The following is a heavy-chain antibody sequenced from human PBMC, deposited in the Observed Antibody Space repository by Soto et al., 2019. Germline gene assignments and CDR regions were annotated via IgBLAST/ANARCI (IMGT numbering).Heavy chain of an antibody. V-gene: IGHV1-69*02. Sequence: QVQLVQSGAEVKKPGSSVKVSCKASGGTFSRYTFTWVRQAPGQGLEWMGRIIPIVDIPNYAQKFQGRGTITADKSTSTAYMELSRLTSDDTAVYYCASHFTGVLVLGTSPPGGDNFGWDVWGQGTTVSVS. D-gene: IGHD2-8*02. CDR3: ASHFTGVLVLGTSPPGGDNFGWDV. CDR1: GGTFSRYT. CDR2: IIPIVDIP. J-gene: IGHJ6*02.